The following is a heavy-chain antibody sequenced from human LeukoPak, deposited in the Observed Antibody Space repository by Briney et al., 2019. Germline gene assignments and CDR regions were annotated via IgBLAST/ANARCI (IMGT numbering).Heavy chain of an antibody. J-gene: IGHJ3*02. CDR2: ISSSGSDK. V-gene: IGHV3-48*03. CDR3: ARRTSGAFAI. Sequence: GGSLRLSCAASGFPFSEHEMNWVRQAPGKGLEWVSYISSSGSDKYYPDSVSGRFTISRDNAKNSLYLQMNSLRAEDTAVYYCARRTSGAFAIWGQGTKVTVSS. CDR1: GFPFSEHE.